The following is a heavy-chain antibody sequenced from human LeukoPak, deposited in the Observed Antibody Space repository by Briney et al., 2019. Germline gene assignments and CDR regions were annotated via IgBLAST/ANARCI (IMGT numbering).Heavy chain of an antibody. CDR2: INHSGST. D-gene: IGHD3-10*01. V-gene: IGHV4-34*01. Sequence: PSETLSLTCAVYGGSFSGYYWSWIRQPPGKGLEWIGEINHSGSTNYNPSLKSRVTISVDTSKNQFSLKLSSVTAADTAVYYCAIHHYYGSGSLVDYWGQGTLVTVSS. J-gene: IGHJ4*02. CDR1: GGSFSGYY. CDR3: AIHHYYGSGSLVDY.